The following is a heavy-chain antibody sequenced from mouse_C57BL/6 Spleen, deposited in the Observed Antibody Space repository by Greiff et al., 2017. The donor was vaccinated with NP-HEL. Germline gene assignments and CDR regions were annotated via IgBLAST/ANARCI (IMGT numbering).Heavy chain of an antibody. J-gene: IGHJ2*01. D-gene: IGHD4-1*01. CDR2: IYPGDGDT. CDR3: ARSPNWYYFDY. V-gene: IGHV1-82*01. CDR1: GYAFSSSW. Sequence: QVQLQQSGPELVKPGASVKISCKASGYAFSSSWMNWVKQRPGKGLEWIGRIYPGDGDTNYNGKFKGKATLTADKSSSTAYMQLSSLTSEDSAVYFCARSPNWYYFDYWGQDTTLTVSS.